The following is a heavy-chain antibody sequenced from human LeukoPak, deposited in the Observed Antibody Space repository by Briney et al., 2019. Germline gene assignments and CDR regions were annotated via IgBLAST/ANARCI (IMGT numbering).Heavy chain of an antibody. CDR3: ARDYDGSSGWYVFDY. CDR2: IKQDGSEK. J-gene: IGHJ4*02. D-gene: IGHD6-19*01. CDR1: GFTFSSYW. Sequence: PGGSLRLSCAASGFTFSSYWMSWVRQAPGKGLEWVANIKQDGSEKYYVDSVKGRFTISRDNAKNSLYLQMNSLRAEDTAVYYCARDYDGSSGWYVFDYWGQGTLVTVSS. V-gene: IGHV3-7*01.